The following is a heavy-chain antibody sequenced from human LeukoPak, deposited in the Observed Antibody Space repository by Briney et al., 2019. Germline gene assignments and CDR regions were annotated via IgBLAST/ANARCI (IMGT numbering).Heavy chain of an antibody. D-gene: IGHD5/OR15-5a*01. V-gene: IGHV3-23*01. CDR3: SKNGRYVHDSYFFDF. J-gene: IGHJ4*02. Sequence: PGGSLRLSCAASRFTFSSYPMSCLRHSPGKALEGFSAISDSCNSTYYADSVRGRFTISGDNSKNTLYLQINNLRAKETPVHYFSKNGRYVHDSYFFDFWGQGSLVTVYS. CDR2: ISDSCNST. CDR1: RFTFSSYP.